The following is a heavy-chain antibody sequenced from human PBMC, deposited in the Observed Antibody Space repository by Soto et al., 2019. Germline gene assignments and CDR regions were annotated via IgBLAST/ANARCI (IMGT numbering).Heavy chain of an antibody. CDR1: GFTLSSYS. CDR3: ARGIRYFDWLSPFDY. CDR2: ISSSSSYI. D-gene: IGHD3-9*01. Sequence: GGSLRLSCAASGFTLSSYSMNWVRQAPGKGLEWVSSISSSSSYIYYADSVKGRFTISRDNAKNSLYLQMNSLRAEDTAVYYCARGIRYFDWLSPFDYWGQGTLVTVSS. J-gene: IGHJ4*02. V-gene: IGHV3-21*01.